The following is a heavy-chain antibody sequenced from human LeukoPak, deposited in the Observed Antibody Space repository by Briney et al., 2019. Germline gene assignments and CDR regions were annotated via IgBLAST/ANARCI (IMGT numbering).Heavy chain of an antibody. CDR2: MSSSGTVK. CDR3: ARDWLRLGY. CDR1: GFTVSSYE. D-gene: IGHD5-12*01. Sequence: GGSLRLSCAASGFTVSSYEMSWVRQAPGKGLEWVSYMSSSGTVKFYADAVKGRFTISRDNAKNSLHLQMNSLRDEDTAVYYCARDWLRLGYWGQGTLVTVSS. J-gene: IGHJ4*02. V-gene: IGHV3-48*03.